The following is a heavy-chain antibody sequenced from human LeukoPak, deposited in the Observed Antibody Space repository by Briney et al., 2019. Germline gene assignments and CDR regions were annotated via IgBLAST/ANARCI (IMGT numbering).Heavy chain of an antibody. CDR1: GFTFSSYW. Sequence: PGGSLRLSCAASGFTFSSYWMSWVRQAPGKGLEWVANIKQDGSEKYYVDSVKGRFTISSDNAKNSLYLQMNSLRAEDTAVYYCARAPPYGDYDHWGQGTLVTVSS. V-gene: IGHV3-7*03. CDR2: IKQDGSEK. D-gene: IGHD4-17*01. CDR3: ARAPPYGDYDH. J-gene: IGHJ5*02.